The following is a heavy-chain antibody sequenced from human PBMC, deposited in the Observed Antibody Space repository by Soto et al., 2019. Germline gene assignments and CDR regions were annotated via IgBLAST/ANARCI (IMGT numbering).Heavy chain of an antibody. V-gene: IGHV1-2*02. D-gene: IGHD3-22*01. CDR2: INPNSGGT. CDR1: GYTFTGYY. Sequence: ASVKVSCKASGYTFTGYYMHWVRQAPGQGLEWMGWINPNSGGTNYAQKFQGRVTMTRDTSISTAYMELSRLRSDDTAVYYCARLRDSSGYLDYWGQGILVTVYS. CDR3: ARLRDSSGYLDY. J-gene: IGHJ4*02.